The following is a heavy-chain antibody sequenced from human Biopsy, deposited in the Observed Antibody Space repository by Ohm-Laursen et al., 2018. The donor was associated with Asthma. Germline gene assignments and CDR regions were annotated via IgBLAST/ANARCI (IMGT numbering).Heavy chain of an antibody. D-gene: IGHD2-21*01. CDR1: GFTFRNFG. J-gene: IGHJ4*02. V-gene: IGHV3-30*03. CDR3: VRWRSGYPDHYSVF. Sequence: SLRLSCAASGFTFRNFGMHWVRQAPGKGLEWVALISSDVREWYADSVKGRFTISRDNSKNTLDLQMNSLRGDDTAVYYCVRWRSGYPDHYSVFWGLGTLVTVSS. CDR2: ISSDVRE.